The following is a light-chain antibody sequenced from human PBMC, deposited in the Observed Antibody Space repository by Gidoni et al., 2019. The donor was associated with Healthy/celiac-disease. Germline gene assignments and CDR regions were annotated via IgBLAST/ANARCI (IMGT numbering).Light chain of an antibody. CDR2: GAS. Sequence: EIVMTQSPATLSVSPGERATLSCRASQSVSSNLAWYQQKPGQAPRLLIYGASTRATGIPARFSGSGSETEFTLTISSLQSEDFAVYYCQQYNNWPPYTFXXXTKLEIK. J-gene: IGKJ2*01. CDR1: QSVSSN. V-gene: IGKV3-15*01. CDR3: QQYNNWPPYT.